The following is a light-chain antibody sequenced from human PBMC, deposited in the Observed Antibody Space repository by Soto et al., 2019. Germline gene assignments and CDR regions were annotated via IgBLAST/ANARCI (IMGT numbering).Light chain of an antibody. CDR1: SNDIGLYNY. J-gene: IGLJ3*02. Sequence: QSELTQPASVSGSPGQSITISCTGTSNDIGLYNYVSWYQQHPGKAPKLVIYEVTYRPSGVSDRFSGSKSDNTASLTISGLQAEDEADYYCSSYTLSSTWVFGGGTKVTVL. CDR3: SSYTLSSTWV. CDR2: EVT. V-gene: IGLV2-14*01.